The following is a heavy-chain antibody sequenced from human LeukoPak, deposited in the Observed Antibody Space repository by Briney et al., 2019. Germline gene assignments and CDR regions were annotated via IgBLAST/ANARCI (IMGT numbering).Heavy chain of an antibody. CDR3: AREGTYTYGYGD. CDR2: IIPIFGTA. J-gene: IGHJ4*02. CDR1: GGTFSSYA. Sequence: SVKVSCKASGGTFSSYAISWVRQAPGQGLEWMGGIIPIFGTANYAQEFQGRVTITRDTSASTAYMELSSLRSEDMAVYYCAREGTYTYGYGDWGQGTLVTVSS. D-gene: IGHD5-18*01. V-gene: IGHV1-69*05.